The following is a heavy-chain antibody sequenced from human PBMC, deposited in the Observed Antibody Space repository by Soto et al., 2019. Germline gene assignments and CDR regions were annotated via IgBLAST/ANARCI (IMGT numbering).Heavy chain of an antibody. CDR2: ISSRGSTI. CDR1: GFTFSGYY. CDR3: ERDQVAFDY. V-gene: IGHV3-11*01. D-gene: IGHD2-15*01. J-gene: IGHJ4*02. Sequence: GVSLRLSCAASGFTFSGYYMSWIRKAPGKGLEWVSYISSRGSTIYYADSVKRRFTISRDNAKNSLYLKMNSLTAEYPAVYYSERDQVAFDYWGQGTLVTVSS.